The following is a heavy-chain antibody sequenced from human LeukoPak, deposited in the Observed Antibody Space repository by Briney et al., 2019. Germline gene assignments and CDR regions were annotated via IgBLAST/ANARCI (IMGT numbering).Heavy chain of an antibody. J-gene: IGHJ4*02. CDR3: AKDWGYGSGSYYPAY. CDR1: GYSFSTYA. V-gene: IGHV3-23*01. CDR2: ISGRGGST. D-gene: IGHD3-10*01. Sequence: PGGSLRLSCVVSGYSFSTYAMSWVRQAPGKGLEWVSVISGRGGSTSYADSVKGRFTISRDNSKNTLYLQMNSLRAEDTAVYYCAKDWGYGSGSYYPAYWGQGTPVTVPS.